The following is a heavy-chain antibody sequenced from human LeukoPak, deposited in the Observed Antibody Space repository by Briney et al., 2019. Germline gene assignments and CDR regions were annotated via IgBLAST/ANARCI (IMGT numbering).Heavy chain of an antibody. D-gene: IGHD3-9*01. CDR3: ARGHYDILTGYPYYFDY. Sequence: ASVTVSCKASGYTFTSYGISWVRQAPGQGLEWMGWISAYNGNTNYAQKLQGRVTMTTDTSTSTAYMELRSLRSDDTAVYYCARGHYDILTGYPYYFDYWGQGTLVTVSS. J-gene: IGHJ4*02. CDR1: GYTFTSYG. CDR2: ISAYNGNT. V-gene: IGHV1-18*01.